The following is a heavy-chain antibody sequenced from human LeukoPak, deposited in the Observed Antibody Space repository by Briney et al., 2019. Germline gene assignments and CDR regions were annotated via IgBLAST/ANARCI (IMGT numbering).Heavy chain of an antibody. Sequence: GGSLRLSCAASGFTFSSYSMNWVRQAPGKGLEWVSSISSSSSYIYYADSVKGRFTISRDNSKNTVSLQMNSLRAEDTAIYYCAKHKELYDSPGSIDWPIDYWGQGTLVTVSS. J-gene: IGHJ4*02. CDR2: ISSSSSYI. CDR1: GFTFSSYS. V-gene: IGHV3-21*04. CDR3: AKHKELYDSPGSIDWPIDY. D-gene: IGHD3-16*01.